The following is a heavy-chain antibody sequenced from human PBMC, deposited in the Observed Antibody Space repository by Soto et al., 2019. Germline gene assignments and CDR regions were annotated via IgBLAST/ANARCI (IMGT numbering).Heavy chain of an antibody. CDR1: GGTFSSYA. J-gene: IGHJ6*02. Sequence: SVKVSCKASGGTFSSYAISWVRQAPGQGLEWMGGIIPIFGTANYAQKFQGRVTITADESTSTAYMELSSLRSEDTAVYYCARTPIYCSGGSCSPRTYYYGMDVWGQGTTVTVSS. D-gene: IGHD2-15*01. CDR3: ARTPIYCSGGSCSPRTYYYGMDV. V-gene: IGHV1-69*13. CDR2: IIPIFGTA.